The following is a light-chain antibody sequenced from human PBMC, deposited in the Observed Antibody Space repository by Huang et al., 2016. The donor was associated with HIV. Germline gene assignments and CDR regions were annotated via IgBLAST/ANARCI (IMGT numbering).Light chain of an antibody. CDR3: QQYGSSPGT. CDR2: DAS. J-gene: IGKJ1*01. V-gene: IGKV3-20*01. Sequence: ETVLTQSPGTLSLSPGERATLSCRASQSVSSNYLAWYQQKPGQAPRLLIYDASSRATGIPDRFSGSGSGTDFTLTISRLEPEDFAVYYCQQYGSSPGTFGQGTKVEIK. CDR1: QSVSSNY.